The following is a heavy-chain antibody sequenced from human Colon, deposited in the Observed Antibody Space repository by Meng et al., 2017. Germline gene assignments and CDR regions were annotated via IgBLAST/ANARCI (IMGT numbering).Heavy chain of an antibody. CDR1: GFTFSSYS. CDR3: ARDPESSIAVAGTYDY. D-gene: IGHD6-19*01. J-gene: IGHJ4*02. V-gene: IGHV3-21*01. CDR2: ISSSSSYI. Sequence: GGSLRLSCAASGFTFSSYSMNWVRQAPGKGLEWVSSISSSSSYIYYADSEKGRFTISRDNAKNSLYLQMNSLRAEDTAVYYCARDPESSIAVAGTYDYWGQGTLVTVSS.